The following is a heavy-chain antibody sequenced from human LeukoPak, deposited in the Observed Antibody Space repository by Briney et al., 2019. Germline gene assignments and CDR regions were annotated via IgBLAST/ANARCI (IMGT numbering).Heavy chain of an antibody. V-gene: IGHV4-30-2*01. CDR1: GGSISSGGYS. Sequence: TSETLSLTCAVSGGSISSGGYSWSWIRQPPGKGLEWIGYIYHSGSTYYNPSLKSRVTISVDRSKNQFSLKLSSVTAADTAVYYCARDGYYDSSGYNPFDYWGQGTLVTVSS. CDR3: ARDGYYDSSGYNPFDY. J-gene: IGHJ4*02. CDR2: IYHSGST. D-gene: IGHD3-22*01.